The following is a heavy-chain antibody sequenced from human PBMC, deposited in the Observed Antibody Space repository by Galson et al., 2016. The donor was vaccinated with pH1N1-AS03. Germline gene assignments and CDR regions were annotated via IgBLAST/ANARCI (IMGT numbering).Heavy chain of an antibody. J-gene: IGHJ4*02. CDR1: GFSFSTYW. CDR3: GRKLWGGCEY. Sequence: SLRLSCAASGFSFSTYWMSWVRQAPGKGPEWVANIHPDGSEKYYGDSVKGRFTISRDNAKNSLDLQMNSLRAEDTAVYYCGRKLWGGCEYWGQGTLVTVSS. D-gene: IGHD3-3*01. V-gene: IGHV3-7*03. CDR2: IHPDGSEK.